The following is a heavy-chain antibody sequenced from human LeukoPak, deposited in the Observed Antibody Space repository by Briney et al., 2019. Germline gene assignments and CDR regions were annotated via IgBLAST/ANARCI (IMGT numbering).Heavy chain of an antibody. J-gene: IGHJ6*02. CDR3: ARVADPTAFYYGMDV. CDR1: GFTFSSYT. CDR2: ISYDGSNK. D-gene: IGHD2-15*01. V-gene: IGHV3-30*04. Sequence: GGSLRLSCAASGFTFSSYTMHWVRQAPGKGLEWVAVISYDGSNKYYADSVQGRFTISRDNSKNTLYLQMNSLRAEDTAVYYCARVADPTAFYYGMDVWGQGTRSPSP.